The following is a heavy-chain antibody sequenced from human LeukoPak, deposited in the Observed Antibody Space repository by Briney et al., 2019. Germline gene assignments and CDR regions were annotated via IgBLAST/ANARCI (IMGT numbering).Heavy chain of an antibody. J-gene: IGHJ6*02. CDR1: GFTFRTYA. Sequence: PGGSLRLSCAASGFTFRTYAMSWFRQAPGKGLQWVSAISESGGTTYYADSVKGRFSISRDNSKNTLYLHMNSLRVEDTAVYYCAQSGGTDVWGQGTTVTVSS. CDR3: AQSGGTDV. V-gene: IGHV3-23*01. CDR2: ISESGGTT.